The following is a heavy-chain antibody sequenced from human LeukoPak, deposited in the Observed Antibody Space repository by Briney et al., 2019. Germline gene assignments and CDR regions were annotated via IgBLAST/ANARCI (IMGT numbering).Heavy chain of an antibody. D-gene: IGHD6-13*01. CDR2: INPHSGGT. J-gene: IGHJ6*03. CDR1: GYRFIDYY. CDR3: AGDAYSTTPLYFYYYYMDV. V-gene: IGHV1-2*02. Sequence: ASVKVSCKASGYRFIDYYLHWVRQAPGQGLEWMGWINPHSGGTNYAQKFQGKVTMTRDASTSTAYMGVNRLRSDDTAVYYCAGDAYSTTPLYFYYYYMDVWGTGTTVTVSS.